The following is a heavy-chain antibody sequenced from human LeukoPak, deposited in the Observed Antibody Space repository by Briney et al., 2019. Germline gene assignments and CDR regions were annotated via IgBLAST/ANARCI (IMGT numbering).Heavy chain of an antibody. CDR1: GFTFSSYT. CDR2: ISSSSSTI. J-gene: IGHJ5*02. CDR3: AREIYDSSGYYDH. D-gene: IGHD3-22*01. Sequence: GGSLRLSCAASGFTFSSYTMNWVRQAPGKGLEWVSYISSSSSTIYYADSVKGRFTISRDNAKNSLYLQMKSLRAEDTAVYYCAREIYDSSGYYDHWGQGTLVTVSS. V-gene: IGHV3-48*01.